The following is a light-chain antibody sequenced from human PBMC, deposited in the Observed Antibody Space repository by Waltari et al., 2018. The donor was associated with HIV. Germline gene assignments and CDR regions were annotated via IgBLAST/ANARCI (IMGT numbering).Light chain of an antibody. Sequence: QSVLTQPPSVSGAPGRSVIITCTGNNSNIGAPYDVHWYQQLPGAAPKLLISMNTNRPAGVRDRLAVSRSGTSASLAITGVQAGDEADYYCQSYDTSLGASVFGGGTKLTVL. V-gene: IGLV1-40*01. J-gene: IGLJ3*02. CDR3: QSYDTSLGASV. CDR2: MNT. CDR1: NSNIGAPYD.